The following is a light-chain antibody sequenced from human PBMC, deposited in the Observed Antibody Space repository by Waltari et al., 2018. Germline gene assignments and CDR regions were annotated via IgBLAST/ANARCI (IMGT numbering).Light chain of an antibody. V-gene: IGKV3-15*01. CDR2: DTS. CDR1: RSVGSN. Sequence: EIMMTQSPDTLSVSPGERANLPCRASRSVGSNLAWDQKKPGQAPRLLIFDTSTRATGIPGRFSGSGSGTDFTLTISSLQSEDFAVYYCQQYNEWFPWTFGQGTKVEVK. CDR3: QQYNEWFPWT. J-gene: IGKJ1*01.